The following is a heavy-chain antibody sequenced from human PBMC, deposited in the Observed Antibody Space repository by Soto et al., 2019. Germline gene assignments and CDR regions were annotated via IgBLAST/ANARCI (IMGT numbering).Heavy chain of an antibody. CDR1: GLTFSSYA. V-gene: IGHV3-23*01. CDR3: AKDHSSKRKDSGYDKPVY. CDR2: ISGSGGST. D-gene: IGHD5-12*01. Sequence: EVQLLESGGGLVQPGGSLRLSCAASGLTFSSYAMSWVRQAPGRGLEWVSAISGSGGSTYYADSVKGRFTISRDNSKNTLYLQMNSLRAEDTAVYYCAKDHSSKRKDSGYDKPVYWGQGTLVTVSS. J-gene: IGHJ4*02.